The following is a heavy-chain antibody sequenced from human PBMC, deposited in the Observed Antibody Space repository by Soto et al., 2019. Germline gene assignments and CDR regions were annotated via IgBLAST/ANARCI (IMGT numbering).Heavy chain of an antibody. J-gene: IGHJ3*02. CDR1: GGSISSYY. D-gene: IGHD6-13*01. CDR2: IYYSGST. CDR3: AKIAAAGDAFDI. Sequence: PSETLSLTCTVSGGSISSYYWSWIRQPPGKGLEWIGYIYYSGSTNYNPSLKSRVTISVDTSKNQFSLKPSSVTAADTAVYYCAKIAAAGDAFDIWGQGTMVTVSS. V-gene: IGHV4-59*01.